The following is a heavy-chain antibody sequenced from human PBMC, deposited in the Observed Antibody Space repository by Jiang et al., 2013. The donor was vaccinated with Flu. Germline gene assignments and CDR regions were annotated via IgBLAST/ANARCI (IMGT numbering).Heavy chain of an antibody. J-gene: IGHJ4*02. V-gene: IGHV3-30*18. Sequence: VQLLESGGGVVQPGRSLRLSCAASGFTFSSYGMHWVRQAPGKGLEWVAVISYDGSNKYYADSVKGRFTISRDNSKNTLYLQMNSLRAEDTAVYYCAKVSPTGTTMGDFDYWGQGTLVTVSS. CDR1: GFTFSSYG. CDR2: ISYDGSNK. D-gene: IGHD1-7*01. CDR3: AKVSPTGTTMGDFDY.